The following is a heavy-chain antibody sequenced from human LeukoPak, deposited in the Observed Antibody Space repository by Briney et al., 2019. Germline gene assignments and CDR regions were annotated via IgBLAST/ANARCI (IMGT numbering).Heavy chain of an antibody. V-gene: IGHV4-38-2*02. CDR3: ARRASYYYDSSGIKYFQH. J-gene: IGHJ1*01. CDR1: GYSITSGYY. D-gene: IGHD3-22*01. Sequence: SETLSLTCTVSGYSITSGYYWGWIRQSPGKGLEWIGSINHSGSTNYNPSLKSRVTISVDTSKNQFSLKLSSVTAADTAVYYCARRASYYYDSSGIKYFQHWGQGTLVTVSS. CDR2: INHSGST.